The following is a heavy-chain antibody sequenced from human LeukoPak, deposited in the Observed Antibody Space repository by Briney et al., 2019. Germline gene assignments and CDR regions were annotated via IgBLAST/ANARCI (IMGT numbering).Heavy chain of an antibody. D-gene: IGHD1-26*01. CDR3: AREGADDDAFDI. CDR2: ISYDGSNK. CDR1: GFTFSDYG. V-gene: IGHV3-30*03. Sequence: PGGSLRLSCAASGFTFSDYGMHWVRQAPGKVLEGVGFISYDGSNKYYADSVKGRFTISRDNSKNALYLQMNSLRAEDTAVYYCAREGADDDAFDIWGQGTMVTVSS. J-gene: IGHJ3*02.